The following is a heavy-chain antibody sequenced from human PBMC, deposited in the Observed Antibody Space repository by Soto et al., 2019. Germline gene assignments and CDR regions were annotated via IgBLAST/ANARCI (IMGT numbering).Heavy chain of an antibody. V-gene: IGHV3-30*18. D-gene: IGHD3-3*01. CDR3: AKPSYDFWSGYYGRGMDV. Sequence: PGGSLRLSCAASGFTFSSYGMHWVRQAPGKGLEWVAVISYDGSNKYYADSVKGRFTISRDNSKNTLYLQMNSLRAEDTAVYYCAKPSYDFWSGYYGRGMDVWGQGTTVTVS. CDR2: ISYDGSNK. CDR1: GFTFSSYG. J-gene: IGHJ6*02.